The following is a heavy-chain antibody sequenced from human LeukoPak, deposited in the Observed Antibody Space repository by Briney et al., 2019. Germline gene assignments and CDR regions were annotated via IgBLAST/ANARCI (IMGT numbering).Heavy chain of an antibody. Sequence: PGGSLRLSCAASGFTFTRYGMVWVRQAPGKGLEWVSYISGSTSAVYYADSVRGRFTISRDNAKNSSYLQMNSLRDDDTAVYYCARRERQSANYYYFDYWGQGTLVTVSS. CDR2: ISGSTSAV. J-gene: IGHJ4*02. CDR3: ARRERQSANYYYFDY. V-gene: IGHV3-48*02. CDR1: GFTFTRYG. D-gene: IGHD4/OR15-4a*01.